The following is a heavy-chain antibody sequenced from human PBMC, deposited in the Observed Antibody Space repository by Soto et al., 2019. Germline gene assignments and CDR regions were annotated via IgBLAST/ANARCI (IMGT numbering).Heavy chain of an antibody. CDR2: ISSSSSYI. CDR3: ARGDIVVVPAAPFDY. CDR1: GFTFSSYS. Sequence: GGSLRLSCAASGFTFSSYSMNWVRQAPGKGLEWVSSISSSSSYINYADSVKGRFTISRDNAKNSLYLQMNSLRAEDTAVYYCARGDIVVVPAAPFDYWGQGTLVTVSS. D-gene: IGHD2-2*01. V-gene: IGHV3-21*01. J-gene: IGHJ4*02.